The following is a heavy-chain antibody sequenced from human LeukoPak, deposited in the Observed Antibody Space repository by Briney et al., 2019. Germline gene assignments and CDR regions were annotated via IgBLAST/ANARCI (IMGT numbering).Heavy chain of an antibody. CDR1: GFTFSDYY. D-gene: IGHD5-18*01. CDR3: ARVGLDSGGGCSYGYIRAYYYYGMDV. V-gene: IGHV3-11*01. CDR2: ISSSGSTI. J-gene: IGHJ6*02. Sequence: GGSLRLSCAASGFTFSDYYMSWIRQAPGKGLEWVSYISSSGSTIYYADSVKGRFTISRDNAKNSLYLQMNSLRAEDTAVYYCARVGLDSGGGCSYGYIRAYYYYGMDVWGQGTTVTVSS.